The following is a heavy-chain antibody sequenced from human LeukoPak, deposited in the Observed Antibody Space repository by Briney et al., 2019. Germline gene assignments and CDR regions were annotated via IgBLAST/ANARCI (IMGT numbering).Heavy chain of an antibody. CDR2: IKPNRGGL. Sequence: SVKLCCYASGSTFTGYYLHRVRQPPGQGHGLMGWIKPNRGGLNYAQTFQGRVTMTRDTSTSTAYMDLSRLISDGTAVYYWARGSESGSYYSGYDGAFDIWGQGTMVTVSS. CDR3: ARGSESGSYYSGYDGAFDI. V-gene: IGHV1-2*02. CDR1: GSTFTGYY. J-gene: IGHJ3*02. D-gene: IGHD1-26*01.